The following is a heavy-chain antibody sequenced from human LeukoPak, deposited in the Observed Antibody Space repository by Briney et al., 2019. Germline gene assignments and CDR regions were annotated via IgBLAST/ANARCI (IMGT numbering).Heavy chain of an antibody. V-gene: IGHV3-23*01. J-gene: IGHJ4*02. CDR2: LSGSGNTV. D-gene: IGHD6-25*01. CDR1: GFTFSSYA. Sequence: GGSLRLSCAASGFTFSSYAMTWVRQAPGKGLEWVSALSGSGNTVYYANSVKGRFAISRDNSKNSLSLQMNNLRGEDTALYYCAKFSAPPGGNSGWPWLIENGGKGTLVTVSP. CDR3: AKFSAPPGGNSGWPWLIEN.